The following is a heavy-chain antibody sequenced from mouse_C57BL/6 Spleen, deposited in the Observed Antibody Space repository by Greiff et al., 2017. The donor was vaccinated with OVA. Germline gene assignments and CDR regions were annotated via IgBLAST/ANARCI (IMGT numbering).Heavy chain of an antibody. CDR2: IYPGDGDT. J-gene: IGHJ2*01. CDR3: APVYYGNSFLDY. CDR1: GYAFSSSW. Sequence: QVQLQQSGPELVKPGASVKISCKASGYAFSSSWMNWVKQRPGKGLEWIGRIYPGDGDTNYNGKFKGKATLTADKSSSTAYMQLSSLTSEDSAVYFCAPVYYGNSFLDYWGQAPLSQSPQ. V-gene: IGHV1-82*01. D-gene: IGHD2-1*01.